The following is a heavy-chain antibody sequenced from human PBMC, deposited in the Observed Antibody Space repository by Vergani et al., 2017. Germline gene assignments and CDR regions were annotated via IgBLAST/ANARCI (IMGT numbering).Heavy chain of an antibody. CDR1: GFTFSSYA. J-gene: IGHJ4*02. CDR2: ISGSGGST. D-gene: IGHD3-22*01. CDR3: AKPYDSSGYFPVSFDY. Sequence: EVQLLESGGGLVQPGGSLRLSCAASGFTFSSYAMSWVRQAPGKGLEWVSAISGSGGSTYYADSVKGRFTISRDNSKNTLYLQMNSLRAEDTAVYYCAKPYDSSGYFPVSFDYWGQGTLVTVSS. V-gene: IGHV3-23*01.